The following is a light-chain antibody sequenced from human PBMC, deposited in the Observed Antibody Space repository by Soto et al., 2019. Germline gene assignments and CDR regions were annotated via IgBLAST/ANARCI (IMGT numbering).Light chain of an antibody. V-gene: IGKV3-20*01. CDR2: GAS. CDR1: QSVSSNY. Sequence: EIVLTQSPVTLSLSPGERATVSCRASQSVSSNYLAWYQQKPGQTPRLLIYGASSRATDIPDRFSGSGSGTDFTLTISRLEPEDFAVYYCQHYGTSTVSFGGGTKVDIK. J-gene: IGKJ4*01. CDR3: QHYGTSTVS.